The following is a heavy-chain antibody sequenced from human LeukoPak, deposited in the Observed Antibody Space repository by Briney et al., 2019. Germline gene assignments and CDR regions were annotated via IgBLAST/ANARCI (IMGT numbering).Heavy chain of an antibody. CDR2: ISSSGSTI. J-gene: IGHJ4*02. CDR3: ASAGWFGEGYFDY. D-gene: IGHD3-10*01. Sequence: PGGSLRLSCAASGFTFSSYEMNWVRQAPGKGLEWVSYISSSGSTIYYADSVKGRFAISRDNAKNSLYLQMNSLRAEDTAVYYCASAGWFGEGYFDYWGQGTLVTVSS. V-gene: IGHV3-48*03. CDR1: GFTFSSYE.